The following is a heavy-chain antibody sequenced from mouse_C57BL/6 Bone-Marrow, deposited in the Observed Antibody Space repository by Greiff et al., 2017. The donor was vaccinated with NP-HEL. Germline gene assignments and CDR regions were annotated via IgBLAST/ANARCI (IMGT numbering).Heavy chain of an antibody. CDR1: GYTFTDYY. Sequence: QVQLKESGAELVRPGASVKLSCKASGYTFTDYYINWVKQRPGQGLEWIARIYPGSGNTYYNEKFKGKATLTAEKSSSTAYMQLSSLTSEDSAVYFCARGYYDYFDYWGQGTTLTVSS. D-gene: IGHD2-3*01. V-gene: IGHV1-76*01. CDR3: ARGYYDYFDY. J-gene: IGHJ2*01. CDR2: IYPGSGNT.